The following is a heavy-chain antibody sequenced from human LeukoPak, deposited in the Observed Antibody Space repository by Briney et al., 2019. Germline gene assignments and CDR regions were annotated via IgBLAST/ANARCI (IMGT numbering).Heavy chain of an antibody. CDR2: IYYTGT. Sequence: SETLSLTCTVSGGSISSYYWSWIRQSPGKGLEWTGYIYYTGTSYNPSLKSRVTISADTSKNQFSLKLISVTAADTAVYYCATSGWYLLPGVYWGQGTLVTVSS. CDR1: GGSISSYY. D-gene: IGHD6-19*01. CDR3: ATSGWYLLPGVY. V-gene: IGHV4-59*01. J-gene: IGHJ4*02.